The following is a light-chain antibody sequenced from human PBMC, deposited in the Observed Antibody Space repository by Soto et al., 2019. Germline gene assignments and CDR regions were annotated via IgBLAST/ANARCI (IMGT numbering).Light chain of an antibody. CDR1: QSVSNN. CDR3: QQYNNWIT. CDR2: AAS. V-gene: IGKV3-15*01. Sequence: ERVMTQSPATLSVSPGERATLSCRASQSVSNNLAWYQQKPGQAPRLLIYAASTRATGIPARFSGSGSGTEFTLTISSLQSEDFAVYYCQQYNNWITFGPGTRLEIK. J-gene: IGKJ5*01.